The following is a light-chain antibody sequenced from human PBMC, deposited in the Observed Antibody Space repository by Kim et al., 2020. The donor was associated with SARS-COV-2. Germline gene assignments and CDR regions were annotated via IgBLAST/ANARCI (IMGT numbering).Light chain of an antibody. V-gene: IGLV2-11*01. CDR1: NSDVGSYNY. CDR3: CSYAGRYTFV. CDR2: DID. Sequence: GQSVTISCTGTNSDVGSYNYVSWSQQYPGKAPKLIIYDIDKRPSGVPDRFSGSKSGSTASLTISGIRADDEADYYCCSYAGRYTFVFGGGTQLTVL. J-gene: IGLJ2*01.